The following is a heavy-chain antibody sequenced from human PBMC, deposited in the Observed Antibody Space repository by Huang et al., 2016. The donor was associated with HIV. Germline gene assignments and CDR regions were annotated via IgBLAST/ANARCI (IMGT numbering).Heavy chain of an antibody. CDR1: GDSVSSSSSA. V-gene: IGHV6-1*01. J-gene: IGHJ5*02. CDR2: TDYRAKWNN. CDR3: ARVRCSGGYCYGWFDT. D-gene: IGHD2-15*01. Sequence: QVQLQQSGPGLVRPSQTLSLTCAISGDSVSSSSSAWNWIRQSPSRGLEWRGRTDYRAKWNNDCATSVRTLMTINPDTSKNQFSLRLNSVTPDDTAVYYCARVRCSGGYCYGWFDTWGQGILVTVSS.